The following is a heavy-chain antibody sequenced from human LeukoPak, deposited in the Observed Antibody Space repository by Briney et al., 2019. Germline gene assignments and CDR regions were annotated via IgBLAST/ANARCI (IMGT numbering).Heavy chain of an antibody. D-gene: IGHD3-3*01. Sequence: GGSLRLSCAASGFTFSSYSMNWVRQAPGKGLEWVAVISYDGSNKYYADSVKGRFTISRDNSKNTLYLQMNSLRAEDTAVYYCARDETIFGVVIPSDYWGQGTLVTVSS. CDR1: GFTFSSYS. CDR3: ARDETIFGVVIPSDY. CDR2: ISYDGSNK. V-gene: IGHV3-30*03. J-gene: IGHJ4*02.